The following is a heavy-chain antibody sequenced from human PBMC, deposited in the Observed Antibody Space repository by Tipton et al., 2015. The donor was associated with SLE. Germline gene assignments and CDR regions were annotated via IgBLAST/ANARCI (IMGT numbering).Heavy chain of an antibody. V-gene: IGHV4-39*02. CDR3: ARDPHYGGNSVFDP. Sequence: TLSLTCTVSGGSISRSTYHWGWIRQPPGKGLEWIGNFYFLGSTFYNPSLKSRVTISVDTSKSQFSLKLISVTAADTAVYYCARDPHYGGNSVFDPWGQGTLVTVSS. D-gene: IGHD4-23*01. J-gene: IGHJ5*02. CDR1: GGSISRSTYH. CDR2: FYFLGST.